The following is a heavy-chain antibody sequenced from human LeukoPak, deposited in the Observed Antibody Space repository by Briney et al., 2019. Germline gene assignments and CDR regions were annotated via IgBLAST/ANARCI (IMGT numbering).Heavy chain of an antibody. CDR3: ASWSGYYTGMGY. CDR1: GYTFTSYY. V-gene: IGHV1-46*01. J-gene: IGHJ4*02. Sequence: ASVKVSCKASGYTFTSYYMHWVRQAPGQGLEWMGIINPSGGSTSYAQKFQGRVTMTRDTSTSTVYMELTSLRSEDTAVYYCASWSGYYTGMGYWGQGTLVTVSS. CDR2: INPSGGST. D-gene: IGHD3-3*01.